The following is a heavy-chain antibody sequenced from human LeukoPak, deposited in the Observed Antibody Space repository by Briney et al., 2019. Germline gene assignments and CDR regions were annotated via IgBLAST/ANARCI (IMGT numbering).Heavy chain of an antibody. V-gene: IGHV3-30*18. Sequence: GGSLRLSCAASGFTFSSYGMQWVRQAPGKGLEWVAAILHDGTNEYYADFVKGRFTISRDNSKNTLYLQMNSLRAEDTAVYYCAKVNYYHSSGYLDYWGQGTLVTVSS. J-gene: IGHJ4*02. CDR3: AKVNYYHSSGYLDY. D-gene: IGHD3-22*01. CDR1: GFTFSSYG. CDR2: ILHDGTNE.